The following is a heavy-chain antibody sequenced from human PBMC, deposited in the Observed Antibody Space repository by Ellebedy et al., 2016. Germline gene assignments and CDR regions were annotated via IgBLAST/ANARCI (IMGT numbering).Heavy chain of an antibody. CDR3: AKPPNGDYVEYYYYGMDG. J-gene: IGHJ6*02. CDR2: ISGSGGST. V-gene: IGHV3-23*01. CDR1: GFTFSSYA. D-gene: IGHD4-17*01. Sequence: GESLKISXAASGFTFSSYAMSWVRQAPGKGLEWVSAISGSGGSTYYADSVKGRFTISRDNSKNTLYLQMNSLRAEDTAVYYCAKPPNGDYVEYYYYGMDGWGQGTTVTVSS.